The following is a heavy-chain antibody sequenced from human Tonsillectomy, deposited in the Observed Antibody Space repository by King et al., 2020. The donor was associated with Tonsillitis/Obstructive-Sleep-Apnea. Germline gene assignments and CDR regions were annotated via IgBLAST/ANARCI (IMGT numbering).Heavy chain of an antibody. CDR1: GYTFTSYG. Sequence: VQLVESGAEVKKPGASVKVSCKASGSGYTFTSYGISWVRQAPGQGLEWMGWISAYNGNTNYAQKFQGRVTMTTDTSTSTAYMDLRSLRSDDTAVYYCAKFTSLYGDSAVDYAVDYWGQGTLVTVSS. CDR2: ISAYNGNT. J-gene: IGHJ4*02. CDR3: AKFTSLYGDSAVDYAVDY. D-gene: IGHD4-17*01. V-gene: IGHV1-18*01.